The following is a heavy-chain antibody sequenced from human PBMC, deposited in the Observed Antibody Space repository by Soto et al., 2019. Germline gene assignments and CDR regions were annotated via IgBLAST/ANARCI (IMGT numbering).Heavy chain of an antibody. CDR3: ARAYYYDSSGYYWGDYYYYYGMDV. J-gene: IGHJ6*02. V-gene: IGHV1-8*01. CDR2: MNPNSGNT. D-gene: IGHD3-22*01. Sequence: GASVKVSCKASGYTFTSYDINWVRQATGQGLEWMGWMNPNSGNTGYAQKFQGRVTMTRNTSISTAYMELSSLRSEDTAVYYCARAYYYDSSGYYWGDYYYYYGMDVWGQGTTVTVSS. CDR1: GYTFTSYD.